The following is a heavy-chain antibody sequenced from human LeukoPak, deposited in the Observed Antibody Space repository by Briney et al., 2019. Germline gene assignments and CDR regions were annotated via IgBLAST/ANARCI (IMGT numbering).Heavy chain of an antibody. V-gene: IGHV3-30*04. CDR1: GFTFSSYA. CDR3: ARERWLLEYYFDY. J-gene: IGHJ4*02. D-gene: IGHD3-22*01. CDR2: ISYDGSNK. Sequence: GGSLRLSCAASGFTFSSYAMHWVRQAPGKGLEWVAVISYDGSNKYYADSVKGRFTISRDNSKNTLYLQVNSLRAEDTAVYYCARERWLLEYYFDYWGQGTLVTVSS.